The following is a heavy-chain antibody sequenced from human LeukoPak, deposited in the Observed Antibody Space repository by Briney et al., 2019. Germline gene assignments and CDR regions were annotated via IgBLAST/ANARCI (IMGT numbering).Heavy chain of an antibody. V-gene: IGHV3-23*01. CDR2: ISSGDRT. Sequence: GGSLRLSCAASGFTFSSYAMNWVRQAPGKGLEWVAGISSGDRTFHAESVKGRYTISRDKSKDTLYLQMNSLRAEDTAVYYCAKDATASPYFHWFDNWGQGTQVIVSS. J-gene: IGHJ4*02. D-gene: IGHD3-9*01. CDR3: AKDATASPYFHWFDN. CDR1: GFTFSSYA.